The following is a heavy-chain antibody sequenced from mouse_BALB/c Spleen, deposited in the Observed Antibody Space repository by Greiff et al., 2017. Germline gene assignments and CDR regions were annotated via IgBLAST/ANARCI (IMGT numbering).Heavy chain of an antibody. CDR1: GYTFTSYW. CDR2: INPSTGYT. CDR3: ARGNYYRYDWFAY. D-gene: IGHD2-14*01. V-gene: IGHV1-7*01. J-gene: IGHJ3*01. Sequence: QVQLKQSGAELAKPGASVKMSCKASGYTFTSYWMHWVKQRPGQGLEWIGYINPSTGYTEYNQKFKDKATLTADKSSSTAYMQLSSLTSEDSAVYYCARGNYYRYDWFAYWGQGTLVTVSA.